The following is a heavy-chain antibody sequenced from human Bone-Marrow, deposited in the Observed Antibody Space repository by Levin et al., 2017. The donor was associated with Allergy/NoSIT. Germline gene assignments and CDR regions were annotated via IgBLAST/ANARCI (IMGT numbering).Heavy chain of an antibody. CDR2: ISSSSSYI. D-gene: IGHD4-11*01. CDR3: ATVVGGLSGYSNYYPISPFDDY. CDR1: GFTFSSYS. V-gene: IGHV3-21*01. Sequence: PGGSLRLSCAASGFTFSSYSMNWVRQAPGKGLEWVSSISSSSSYIYYADSVKGRFTISRDNAKNSLYLQMNSLRAEDTAVYYCATVVGGLSGYSNYYPISPFDDYWGQGTLVTVSS. J-gene: IGHJ4*02.